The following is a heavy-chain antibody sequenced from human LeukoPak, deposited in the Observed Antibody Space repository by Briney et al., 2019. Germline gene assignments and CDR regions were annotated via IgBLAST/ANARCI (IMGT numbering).Heavy chain of an antibody. V-gene: IGHV3-21*01. D-gene: IGHD5-24*01. J-gene: IGHJ3*02. CDR3: ARDHGYSRAFDI. Sequence: GGSLRLSCAASGFTFSNYIMNWVRQAPGKGLELVSSISSGNRYIYYADSVKGRFTISRDDAKNSLYLQMNSLRAEDTAVYYCARDHGYSRAFDIWGQGTMVTVSS. CDR2: ISSGNRYI. CDR1: GFTFSNYI.